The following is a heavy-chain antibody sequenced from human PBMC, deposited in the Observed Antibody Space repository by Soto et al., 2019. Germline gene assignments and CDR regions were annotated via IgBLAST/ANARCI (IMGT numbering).Heavy chain of an antibody. CDR1: GGPLSSGGYY. Sequence: TLSLTCTVSGGPLSSGGYYWNWIRQHPGKGLEWIGYISYSGSTYYNPSLRSRVTISIDTSKNQFSLKLSSVTAADTAVYXXXXXXXXXXXXXYWGQGTLVTVYS. J-gene: IGHJ4*02. V-gene: IGHV4-31*03. CDR2: ISYSGST. CDR3: XXXXXXXXXXXY.